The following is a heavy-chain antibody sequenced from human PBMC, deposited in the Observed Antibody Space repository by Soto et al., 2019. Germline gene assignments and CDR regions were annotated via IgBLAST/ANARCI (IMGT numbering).Heavy chain of an antibody. Sequence: SETLSLTCTVSGGSISSYYWSWIRQPPGKGLEWIGYIYYSGSTNYNPSLKSRVTISVDTSKNQFSLKLSSVTAADTAVYYCARDHGGVSWFDPWGQGTLVTVSS. D-gene: IGHD2-8*02. CDR3: ARDHGGVSWFDP. J-gene: IGHJ5*02. CDR2: IYYSGST. V-gene: IGHV4-59*01. CDR1: GGSISSYY.